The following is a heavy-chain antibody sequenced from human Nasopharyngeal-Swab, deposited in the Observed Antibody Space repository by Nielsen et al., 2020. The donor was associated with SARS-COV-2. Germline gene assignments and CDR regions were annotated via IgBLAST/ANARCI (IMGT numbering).Heavy chain of an antibody. V-gene: IGHV3-9*01. D-gene: IGHD5-18*01. CDR1: GFTFTGYA. Sequence: SLKISCAASGFTFTGYAMHWVRQAPGKGLEWVSGICWNSGSIGYADSVKGRFTISRDNAKNSLYLQMNSLRAEDTALYYCAKGDTAMVTSMPQWLATGGLIDYWGQGTLVTVSS. J-gene: IGHJ4*02. CDR2: ICWNSGSI. CDR3: AKGDTAMVTSMPQWLATGGLIDY.